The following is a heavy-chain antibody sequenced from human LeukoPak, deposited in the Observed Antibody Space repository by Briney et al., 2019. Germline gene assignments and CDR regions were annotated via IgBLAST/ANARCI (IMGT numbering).Heavy chain of an antibody. CDR2: INPNSGGT. D-gene: IGHD3-10*01. J-gene: IGHJ4*02. CDR1: GYTFTGYY. V-gene: IGHV1-2*02. Sequence: ASVKGYCKASGYTFTGYYMHWARQAPGQGLEWMGWINPNSGGTNYAQKFQGRVTMTRDTSISTAYMELSRLRSDDTAVYYCATRWFGELLPFDYWGQGTLVTVSS. CDR3: ATRWFGELLPFDY.